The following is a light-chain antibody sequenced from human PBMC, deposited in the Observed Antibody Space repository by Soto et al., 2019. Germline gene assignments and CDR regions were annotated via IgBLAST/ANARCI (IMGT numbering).Light chain of an antibody. Sequence: QSALTQPRSVSGSPGQSVTISCTGTSSDVGAYNYVSWYQQHPGEAPKVIIYDVSERPSGVPDRFSGSRCGNTASLTISGLQVDDEADYYCCSYAGNTSYIIGTGTKLTVL. CDR1: SSDVGAYNY. CDR2: DVS. V-gene: IGLV2-11*01. CDR3: CSYAGNTSYI. J-gene: IGLJ1*01.